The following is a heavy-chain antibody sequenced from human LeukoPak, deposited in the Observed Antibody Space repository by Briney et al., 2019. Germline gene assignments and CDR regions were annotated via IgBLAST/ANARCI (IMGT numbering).Heavy chain of an antibody. CDR1: GGTFSSYA. Sequence: SVKVSCKASGGTFSSYAISWVRQAPGQGLEWMGRIIPILGIANYAQKFQGRVTITADKSTSTAYMELSSLRSEDTAVYYCARDPPVRGAAAGTLELPLFDYWGQGTLVTVSS. J-gene: IGHJ4*02. D-gene: IGHD6-13*01. V-gene: IGHV1-69*04. CDR3: ARDPPVRGAAAGTLELPLFDY. CDR2: IIPILGIA.